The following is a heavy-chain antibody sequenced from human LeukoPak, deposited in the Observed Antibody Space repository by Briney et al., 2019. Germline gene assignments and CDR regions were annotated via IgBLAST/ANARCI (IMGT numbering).Heavy chain of an antibody. J-gene: IGHJ5*02. D-gene: IGHD1-7*01. V-gene: IGHV1-46*01. CDR1: GYTFTSYY. CDR2: INPSGGST. Sequence: ASVKVSCKASGYTFTSYYMHWVRQAPGQGLEWMGIINPSGGSTSYAQKFQGRVTMTRDMSTSTVYMELSSLRSEDTAVYYCARDPGPKGRPESGYNWNYWFDPWGQGTLVTVSS. CDR3: ARDPGPKGRPESGYNWNYWFDP.